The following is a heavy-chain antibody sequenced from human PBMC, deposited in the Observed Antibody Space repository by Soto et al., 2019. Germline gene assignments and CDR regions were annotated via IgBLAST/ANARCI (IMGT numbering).Heavy chain of an antibody. CDR3: AKDRYCSGGSCYSEWAFDI. CDR2: ISGSGGST. CDR1: GFTFSNYA. V-gene: IGHV3-23*01. D-gene: IGHD2-15*01. Sequence: EVQLLESGGGLVQPGGSLRLSCAASGFTFSNYAMSWVRQAPGKGLEWVSAISGSGGSTYYADSVKGRFTISRDNSKNTLFLQMNRVRAEDTAVYYCAKDRYCSGGSCYSEWAFDIWGQGTMVTVSS. J-gene: IGHJ3*02.